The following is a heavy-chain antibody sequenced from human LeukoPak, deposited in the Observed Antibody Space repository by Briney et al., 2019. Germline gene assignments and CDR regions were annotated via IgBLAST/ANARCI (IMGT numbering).Heavy chain of an antibody. V-gene: IGHV1-69*13. J-gene: IGHJ4*02. D-gene: IGHD2-8*01. CDR3: ARDPAYCTNGVCYKSEFVAAP. Sequence: SVEVSCKASGGTFSSYAISWVRQAPGQGLEWMGGIISIFGTANYAQKFQGRVTITADESTSTAYMELSSLRSEDTAVYYCARDPAYCTNGVCYKSEFVAAPWGQGTLVTASS. CDR2: IISIFGTA. CDR1: GGTFSSYA.